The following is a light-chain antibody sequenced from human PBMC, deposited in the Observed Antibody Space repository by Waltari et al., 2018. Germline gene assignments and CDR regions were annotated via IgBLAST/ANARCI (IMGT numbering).Light chain of an antibody. J-gene: IGLJ2*01. CDR1: DNDVGRYKL. CDR2: EIN. V-gene: IGLV2-14*02. Sequence: HSALTQPASVSGSPGQSITISCTGPDNDVGRYKLVSWYQHHPGKAPKLIIYEINKRPPGVSNRFSGSKSGNTASLTVSGLQAEDEAEYYCASYASYNTLVFGGGTKLTVL. CDR3: ASYASYNTLV.